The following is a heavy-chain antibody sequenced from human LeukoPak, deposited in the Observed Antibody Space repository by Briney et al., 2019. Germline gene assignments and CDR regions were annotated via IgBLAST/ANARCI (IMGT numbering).Heavy chain of an antibody. CDR2: IYYSGST. Sequence: SETLSLTCTVSGXSISSSSYYWGWIRQPPGKGLEWIGSIYYSGSTYYNPSLKSRVTISVDTSKNQFSLKLSSVTAADTAVYYCARRDSSFWYAFDYGGQGTLVTVSS. D-gene: IGHD6-13*01. V-gene: IGHV4-39*01. J-gene: IGHJ4*02. CDR3: ARRDSSFWYAFDY. CDR1: GXSISSSSYY.